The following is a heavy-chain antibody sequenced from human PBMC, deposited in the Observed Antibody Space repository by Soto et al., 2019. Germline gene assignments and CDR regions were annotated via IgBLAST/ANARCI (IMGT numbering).Heavy chain of an antibody. D-gene: IGHD6-25*01. CDR3: VREDWQRFDH. Sequence: EVQLVESGGGLVQPGGSLRLSCEASGFMFSAYWMSWVRQDPRKGLEWVATISGGASDKFYVDSVKGRFTISRDDAKNSLYLQMNSLSDEDTAVYYCVREDWQRFDHWGQGTLVTVSS. V-gene: IGHV3-7*01. CDR1: GFMFSAYW. J-gene: IGHJ4*02. CDR2: ISGGASDK.